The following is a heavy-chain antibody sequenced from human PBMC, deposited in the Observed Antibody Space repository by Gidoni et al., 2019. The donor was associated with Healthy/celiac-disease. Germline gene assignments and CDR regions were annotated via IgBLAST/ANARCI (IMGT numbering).Heavy chain of an antibody. V-gene: IGHV4-61*02. CDR3: ASDSSIAAAGYWYFDL. CDR2: IYTSVST. CDR1: GGSISSGSYY. D-gene: IGHD6-13*01. Sequence: QVQRQESGPGLVKPSQTLSLTCTVPGGSISSGSYYWSWIRQPAGKGLEWIGRIYTSVSTHYNPSLKRRVTISVDASKNPFSLKLSSVPAADTALYSCASDSSIAAAGYWYFDLWGRGTLVTVSS. J-gene: IGHJ2*01.